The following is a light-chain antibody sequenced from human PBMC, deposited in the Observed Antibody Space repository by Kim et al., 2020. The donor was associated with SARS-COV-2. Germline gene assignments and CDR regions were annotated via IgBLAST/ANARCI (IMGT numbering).Light chain of an antibody. J-gene: IGLJ2*01. CDR1: KWGVKY. Sequence: VSPGQTASITCAGDKWGVKYDCWYQRKPGQSPVLVIYQDSKRPSGISERFSGANSGNTATLTISGTQAMDEADYYCQAWDSSTAVVFGGGTQLTVL. V-gene: IGLV3-1*01. CDR2: QDS. CDR3: QAWDSSTAVV.